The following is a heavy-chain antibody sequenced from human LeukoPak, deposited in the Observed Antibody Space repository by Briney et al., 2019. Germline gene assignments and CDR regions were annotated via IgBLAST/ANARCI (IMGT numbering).Heavy chain of an antibody. J-gene: IGHJ4*02. Sequence: PSETLSLTCNVSGASINTYYWSWIRQSAGGGLEFIGRVYTSGSPDYNPSLKSRVTISLDTSKNQFSLRLTSVTAADTAVYYCARNRVVGAPNFDYWGQGTLVTVSS. CDR1: GASINTYY. V-gene: IGHV4-4*07. CDR2: VYTSGSP. CDR3: ARNRVVGAPNFDY. D-gene: IGHD1-26*01.